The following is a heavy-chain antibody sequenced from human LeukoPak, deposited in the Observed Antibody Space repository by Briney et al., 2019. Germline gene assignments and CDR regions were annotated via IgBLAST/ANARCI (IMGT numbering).Heavy chain of an antibody. J-gene: IGHJ4*02. D-gene: IGHD3/OR15-3a*01. Sequence: PGGSLRLSCAVSGLTFSNAWMSWVRQAPGKGLEWVSAISGSGSSTYYADSVKGRLTISRDNAKNSLYLQMNSLRAEDTAVYYCARSSLWTMIAGGAFDYWGQGTQVTVSS. CDR1: GLTFSNAW. CDR3: ARSSLWTMIAGGAFDY. CDR2: ISGSGSST. V-gene: IGHV3-21*01.